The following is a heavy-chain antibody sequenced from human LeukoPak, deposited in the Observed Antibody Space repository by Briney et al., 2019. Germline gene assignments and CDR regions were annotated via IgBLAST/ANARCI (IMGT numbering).Heavy chain of an antibody. CDR2: ISGTSTYI. Sequence: GGSLRLSCAASGFSFSTYLMNWVRQTPGKGLEWVSSISGTSTYIYYADSVKGRFTISRDNAKKSVYLQMDNLRAEDTAVYFCAARNYNLLSDFYTPFDYWGQGVLVTVSS. J-gene: IGHJ4*02. V-gene: IGHV3-21*01. CDR3: AARNYNLLSDFYTPFDY. D-gene: IGHD3-3*01. CDR1: GFSFSTYL.